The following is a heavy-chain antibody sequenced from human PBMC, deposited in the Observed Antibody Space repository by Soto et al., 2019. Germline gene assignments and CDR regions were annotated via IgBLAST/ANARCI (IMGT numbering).Heavy chain of an antibody. CDR3: ARDRLVYSSSWYPFDY. V-gene: IGHV3-33*01. CDR1: GLPFSSYG. CDR2: IWYDGINK. J-gene: IGHJ4*02. Sequence: QVQLVESGGGVVQPGRSRRLSCAASGLPFSSYGMPWVRQAPAKGLEWGAVIWYDGINKYYADSVKGRFTISRDNSKNTLYLQMNSLRAEDTAVYYCARDRLVYSSSWYPFDYWGQGTLVTVSS. D-gene: IGHD6-13*01.